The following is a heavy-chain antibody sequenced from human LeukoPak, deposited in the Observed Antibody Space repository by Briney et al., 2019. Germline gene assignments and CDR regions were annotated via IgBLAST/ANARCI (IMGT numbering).Heavy chain of an antibody. CDR2: VNVNNGDT. CDR3: AREVGYSTSYYGRFDP. J-gene: IGHJ5*02. Sequence: GASVKVSCKTSGYTFSGHYIHWVQQAPGQGLEWMGRVNVNNGDTKYAQKFQGRVTMTRDTSITTVYMELASLRSDDTAVFYCAREVGYSTSYYGRFDPWGQGTLVIVSS. V-gene: IGHV1-2*06. CDR1: GYTFSGHY. D-gene: IGHD3-22*01.